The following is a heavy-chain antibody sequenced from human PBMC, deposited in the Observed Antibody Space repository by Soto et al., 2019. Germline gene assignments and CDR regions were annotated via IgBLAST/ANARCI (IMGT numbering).Heavy chain of an antibody. CDR2: LWYDGSNK. D-gene: IGHD2-15*01. CDR3: TTDPQMGYCSGGSCQLVDY. V-gene: IGHV3-33*01. Sequence: GGSLRLSCAASGFTFSNYAMHWVRQAPGKGLEWVAVLWYDGSNKYYADSVKGRFTISRDNSKNTLYLQMNSLKTEDTAVYYCTTDPQMGYCSGGSCQLVDYWGQGTLVTVSS. J-gene: IGHJ4*02. CDR1: GFTFSNYA.